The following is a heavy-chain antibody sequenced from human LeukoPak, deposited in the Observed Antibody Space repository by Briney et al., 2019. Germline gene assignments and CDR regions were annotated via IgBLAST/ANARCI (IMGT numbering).Heavy chain of an antibody. CDR3: ARDGPYGFWSGYYGLFIGRRSHEHDAFDI. D-gene: IGHD3-3*01. Sequence: PGGSLRLSCAASGFTFSSYSMNWVRQAPGKGLEWVSYISSSSSTIYYADSVKGRFTISRDNAKNSLYLQMNSLRAEDTAVYYCARDGPYGFWSGYYGLFIGRRSHEHDAFDIWGQGTMVTVSS. CDR2: ISSSSSTI. CDR1: GFTFSSYS. J-gene: IGHJ3*02. V-gene: IGHV3-48*01.